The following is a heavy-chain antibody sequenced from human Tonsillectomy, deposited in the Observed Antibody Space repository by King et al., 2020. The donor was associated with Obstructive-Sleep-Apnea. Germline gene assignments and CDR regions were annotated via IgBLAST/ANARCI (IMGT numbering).Heavy chain of an antibody. J-gene: IGHJ4*02. CDR2: IYYSGST. Sequence: QLQESGPGLVKPSETLSLTCTVSGGSISSSIYSWGWIRQPPGKGLEWIGSIYYSGSTYYNPSLKSRVTISLDTSKNQFSLKLSSVTAADTAVYHCARDDYGDNSRYFDYWGQGSLVTVSS. CDR1: GGSISSSIYS. V-gene: IGHV4-39*07. CDR3: ARDDYGDNSRYFDY. D-gene: IGHD4-23*01.